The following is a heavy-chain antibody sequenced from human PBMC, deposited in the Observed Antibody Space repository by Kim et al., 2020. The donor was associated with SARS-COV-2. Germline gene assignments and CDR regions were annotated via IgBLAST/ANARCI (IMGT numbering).Heavy chain of an antibody. CDR3: AKDILGGDNYDVLTGYYQLGGGYYYYYGMDV. V-gene: IGHV3-23*01. CDR1: GFTFSSYA. CDR2: ISGSGGST. Sequence: GGSLRLSCAASGFTFSSYAMSWVRQAPGKGLEWVSAISGSGGSTYYADSVKGRFTISRDNSKNTLYLQMNSLRAEDTAVYYCAKDILGGDNYDVLTGYYQLGGGYYYYYGMDVWGQGTTVTVSS. J-gene: IGHJ6*02. D-gene: IGHD3-9*01.